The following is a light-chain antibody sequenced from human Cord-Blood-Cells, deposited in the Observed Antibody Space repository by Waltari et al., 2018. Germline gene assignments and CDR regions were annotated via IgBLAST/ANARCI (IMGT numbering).Light chain of an antibody. CDR1: QSVSSY. CDR2: DAS. V-gene: IGKV3-11*01. J-gene: IGKJ1*01. Sequence: EIVLTQSPATLSLSPGERATLPCRARQSVSSYLAWYQQKPGQAPRLLIYDASNRATGIPARFSGSGSGTDFTLTISSLEPEDFAVYYCQQRSNWLWTFGQGTKVEIK. CDR3: QQRSNWLWT.